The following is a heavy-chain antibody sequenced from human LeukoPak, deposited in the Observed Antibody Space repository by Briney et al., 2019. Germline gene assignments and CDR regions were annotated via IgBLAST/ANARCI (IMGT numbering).Heavy chain of an antibody. J-gene: IGHJ4*02. CDR3: ATGNSRFYREPMSV. V-gene: IGHV3-66*01. Sequence: GGSLRLSCAASGMTVSSNYMSWVRQAPGKGLEWVSVIYSGGSTYYAHSVKGRFTISRDNSKNTVYLPMNSLRVEDTALYYCATGNSRFYREPMSVWGQGTLVTVSS. CDR1: GMTVSSNY. D-gene: IGHD2/OR15-2a*01. CDR2: IYSGGST.